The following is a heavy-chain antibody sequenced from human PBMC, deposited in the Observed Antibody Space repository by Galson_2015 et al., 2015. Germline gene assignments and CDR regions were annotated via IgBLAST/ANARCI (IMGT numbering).Heavy chain of an antibody. CDR3: ARDPRVETTYWYLDL. D-gene: IGHD3-3*01. CDR1: GGSISSSSDY. Sequence: SETLSLTCTVSGGSISSSSDYWGWIRQPPGKGLEWIGGIHYSGSTYYNPSLKSRVTISVDTSKNQFSLKLISVTAADTAVYYCARDPRVETTYWYLDLWGRGTLVTVSS. J-gene: IGHJ2*01. V-gene: IGHV4-39*07. CDR2: IHYSGST.